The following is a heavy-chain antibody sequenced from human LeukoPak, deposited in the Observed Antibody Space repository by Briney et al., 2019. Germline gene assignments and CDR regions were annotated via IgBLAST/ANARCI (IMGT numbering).Heavy chain of an antibody. CDR2: ISSSSSYI. Sequence: PGGSLRLSCAASGFTFSSYSMNWVRQAPGKGLEWVSSISSSSSYIYYADSVKGRFTISRDNAKNSLYLQMNSLRAEDTAVYNCARARMIPEMDYYYYMDVWGKGTTVTVSS. CDR1: GFTFSSYS. V-gene: IGHV3-21*01. J-gene: IGHJ6*03. CDR3: ARARMIPEMDYYYYMDV. D-gene: IGHD5-24*01.